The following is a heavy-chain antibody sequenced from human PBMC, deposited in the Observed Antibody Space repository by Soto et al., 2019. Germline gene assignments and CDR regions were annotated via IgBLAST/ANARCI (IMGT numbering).Heavy chain of an antibody. Sequence: GGSLRLSCAASGFTFSSYGMHWVRQAPGKGLEWVAVIWYDGSNKYYADSVKGRFTISRDNSKNTLFLQMSSLRAEDTAVYYCAKSLYFGDYVKNFDYWGQGTLVTVSS. CDR3: AKSLYFGDYVKNFDY. CDR2: IWYDGSNK. D-gene: IGHD4-17*01. J-gene: IGHJ4*02. V-gene: IGHV3-33*06. CDR1: GFTFSSYG.